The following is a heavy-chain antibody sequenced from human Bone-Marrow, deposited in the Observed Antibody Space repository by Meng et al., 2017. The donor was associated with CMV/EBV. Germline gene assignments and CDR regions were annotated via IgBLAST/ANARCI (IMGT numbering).Heavy chain of an antibody. CDR3: ATLSQNDPFDS. Sequence: SVKVSCKTSGDNFNNYPITWVRQAPGQGLEWVGRIIPILTLTTYAQMFQGRVTITADKSTNTVYMDLSSLRSEDAAVYYCATLSQNDPFDSWGQGTTVTVSS. CDR1: GDNFNNYP. CDR2: IIPILTLT. D-gene: IGHD3-22*01. J-gene: IGHJ6*02. V-gene: IGHV1-69*02.